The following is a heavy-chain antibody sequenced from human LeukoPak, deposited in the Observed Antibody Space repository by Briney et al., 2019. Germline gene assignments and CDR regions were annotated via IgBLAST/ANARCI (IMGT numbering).Heavy chain of an antibody. J-gene: IGHJ5*02. V-gene: IGHV4-31*03. D-gene: IGHD4-17*01. Sequence: SETLSLTCTVSGGSISSGGYYWSWIRQHPGKGLEWIGYIYYSGSTYYNPSLKSRVTISVDTSKNQFSLKLSSVTAADKAVYYCARGVYGDPTDNWFDPWGQGTLVTVSS. CDR2: IYYSGST. CDR3: ARGVYGDPTDNWFDP. CDR1: GGSISSGGYY.